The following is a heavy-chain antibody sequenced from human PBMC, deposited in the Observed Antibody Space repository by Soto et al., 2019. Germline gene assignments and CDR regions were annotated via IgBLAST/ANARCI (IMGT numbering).Heavy chain of an antibody. CDR1: GFTFSSYG. J-gene: IGHJ4*02. Sequence: SLRLSCAASGFTFSSYGMHWVRQAPGKGLEWVAVISYDGSNKYYADSVKGRFTISRDNSKNTLYLQMNSLRAEDTAVYYCATGSKDHWGQGTLVTVSS. CDR2: ISYDGSNK. CDR3: ATGSKDH. V-gene: IGHV3-30*03. D-gene: IGHD6-13*01.